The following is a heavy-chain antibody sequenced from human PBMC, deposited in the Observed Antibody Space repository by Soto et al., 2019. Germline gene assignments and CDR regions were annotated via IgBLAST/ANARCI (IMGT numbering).Heavy chain of an antibody. CDR2: IYSIGTV. V-gene: IGHV3-66*01. CDR1: GFTVSSNF. D-gene: IGHD4-17*01. J-gene: IGHJ4*01. CDR3: ARDRDYGGFDY. Sequence: PGGFLRLSCAASGFTVSSNFMSWVRQAPGKGLEWVSVIYSIGTVYYADSVKGRFTISRDTSKNTLYLQMNSLRGEDTAVYFCARDRDYGGFDYWGHGTLVTVSS.